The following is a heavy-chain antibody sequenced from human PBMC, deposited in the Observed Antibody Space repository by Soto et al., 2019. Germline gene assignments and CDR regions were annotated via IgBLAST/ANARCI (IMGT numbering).Heavy chain of an antibody. Sequence: EVQLVESGGGLVQPGGSLRLSCAASGFTFSDYWMHWVRQAPGKGLVWVSRLKSDGSSTGYADSVKGRFTISRDNARSTLFLQMNSLRAEDTAVYYCARSWGGELVTWGLGTLVIVSS. CDR2: LKSDGSST. J-gene: IGHJ5*02. CDR3: ARSWGGELVT. CDR1: GFTFSDYW. D-gene: IGHD3-16*01. V-gene: IGHV3-74*01.